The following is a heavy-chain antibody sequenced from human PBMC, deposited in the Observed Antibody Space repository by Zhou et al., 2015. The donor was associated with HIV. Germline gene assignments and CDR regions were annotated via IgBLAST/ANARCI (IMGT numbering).Heavy chain of an antibody. CDR2: ISAYNGNT. CDR1: NYPFTNYG. CDR3: ARERAREWLATDDYYYGMDV. Sequence: QVQLVQSGAEVKKPGASVKVSCKASNYPFTNYGITWVRQAPGQGLEWMGWISAYNGNTNSAQKFQGRVSMTTDTLTSTAYMELRSLRSDDTAVYYCARERAREWLATDDYYYGMDVWGQGTTVTVSS. D-gene: IGHD6-19*01. J-gene: IGHJ6*02. V-gene: IGHV1-18*01.